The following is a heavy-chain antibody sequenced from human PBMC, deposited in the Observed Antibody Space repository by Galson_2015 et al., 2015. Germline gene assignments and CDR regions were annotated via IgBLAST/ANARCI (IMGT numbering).Heavy chain of an antibody. J-gene: IGHJ4*02. D-gene: IGHD3-16*01. CDR3: ARDPLWDRTVGFDY. CDR2: INSVGTDK. Sequence: SLRLSCAASGFTFSSDWMHWVRQAPGKGLVWVSRINSVGTDKTYADSVKGRSTISRDNAKNTLYLQMNSLRAEDTAVYYCARDPLWDRTVGFDYWGQGTLVTVSS. V-gene: IGHV3-74*01. CDR1: GFTFSSDW.